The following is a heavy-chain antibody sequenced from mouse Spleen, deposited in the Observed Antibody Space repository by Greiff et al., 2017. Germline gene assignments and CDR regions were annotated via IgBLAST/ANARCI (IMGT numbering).Heavy chain of an antibody. CDR2: ISSGGSYT. J-gene: IGHJ3*01. Sequence: EVMLVESGGGLVKPGGSLKLSCAASGFTFSSYAMSWVRQSPEKRLEWVAEISSGGSYTYYPDTVTGRFTISRDNAKNTLYLEMSSLRSEDTAMYYGARAYYGNYLFAYWGQGTLVTVSA. V-gene: IGHV5-9-4*01. D-gene: IGHD2-10*01. CDR1: GFTFSSYA. CDR3: ARAYYGNYLFAY.